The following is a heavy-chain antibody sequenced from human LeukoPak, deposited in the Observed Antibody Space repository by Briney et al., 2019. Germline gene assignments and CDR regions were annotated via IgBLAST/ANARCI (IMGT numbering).Heavy chain of an antibody. J-gene: IGHJ5*02. CDR1: GRSISSGDYY. CDR2: IYYSGRT. Sequence: SETLSLTCTVSGRSISSGDYYWSWIRQPPGTGLEWIGYIYYSGRTHYNPSLKSRVTISVDTSKDQFSLKLSSVTAADTAVYYCAREVDYGDHGWFDPWGQGTLVTVSS. V-gene: IGHV4-30-4*01. CDR3: AREVDYGDHGWFDP. D-gene: IGHD4-17*01.